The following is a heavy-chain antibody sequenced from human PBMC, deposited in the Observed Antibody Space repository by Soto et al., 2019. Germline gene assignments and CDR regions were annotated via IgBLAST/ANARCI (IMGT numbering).Heavy chain of an antibody. V-gene: IGHV1-18*01. J-gene: IGHJ6*03. Sequence: ASVKVSCQASGYTFTTYGVSWVRQAPGQGLEWMGWITTYNGYTNYAQKLQGRVTMTTDTSTSTAYMELRSLRSDDTAVYYCARVPAAYYYYYMDVWGKGTTVTVSS. CDR1: GYTFTTYG. CDR3: ARVPAAYYYYYMDV. CDR2: ITTYNGYT. D-gene: IGHD2-2*01.